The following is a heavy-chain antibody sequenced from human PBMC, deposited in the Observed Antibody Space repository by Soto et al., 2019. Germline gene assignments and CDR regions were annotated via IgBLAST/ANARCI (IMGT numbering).Heavy chain of an antibody. V-gene: IGHV4-30-2*01. CDR1: GGAFSGAGYS. CDR3: GRRLPLSGGPFDV. J-gene: IGHJ3*01. Sequence: QLQLLESGSGLVKASQNLSLTCTVSGGAFSGAGYSWGWIRQPPGKGLEWIGHIYHSGNAYYNPSLKIRVTISLDRSKNHFSLRLTSVTAADTAIYYCGRRLPLSGGPFDVWGQGTRVTVSS. CDR2: IYHSGNA. D-gene: IGHD3-10*01.